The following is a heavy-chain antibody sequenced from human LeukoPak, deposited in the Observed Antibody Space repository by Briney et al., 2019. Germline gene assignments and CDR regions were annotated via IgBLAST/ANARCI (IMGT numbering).Heavy chain of an antibody. CDR3: ARGNVGPDY. CDR1: GFTFSSHW. Sequence: GGSLRLSCAVSGFTFSSHWMHWVRQAPGKGLVWVSRINNDGSDIKYADSVEGRFPMSRDNAQNTLYLQMNSLRAEDTAVYYCARGNVGPDYWGQGTLVTVSS. V-gene: IGHV3-74*01. D-gene: IGHD1-1*01. J-gene: IGHJ4*02. CDR2: INNDGSDI.